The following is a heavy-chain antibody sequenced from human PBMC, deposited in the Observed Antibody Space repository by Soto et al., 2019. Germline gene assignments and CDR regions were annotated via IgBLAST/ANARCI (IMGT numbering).Heavy chain of an antibody. V-gene: IGHV2-5*02. Sequence: EWLALIYWDDDKRYNSSLKSRVTITKDTSTNEVVLTLTNVDPLDTGTYYCAHKGGRGAGMDVWGQGTTVTVSS. D-gene: IGHD2-15*01. J-gene: IGHJ6*02. CDR2: IYWDDDK. CDR3: AHKGGRGAGMDV.